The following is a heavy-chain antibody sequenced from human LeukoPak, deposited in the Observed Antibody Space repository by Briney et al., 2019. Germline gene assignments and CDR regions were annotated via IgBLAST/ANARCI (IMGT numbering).Heavy chain of an antibody. J-gene: IGHJ5*01. D-gene: IGHD2-15*01. V-gene: IGHV5-51*01. Sequence: GESLKISCKASGYRFPSYWIAWVRQMPGKGLEWMGIINLDDSDTRYSPSFQGRVTISADKSIKTAYLQWSSLKASDTAMYYCARHTCSGGSCLDSWGQGTLVTVSS. CDR2: INLDDSDT. CDR3: ARHTCSGGSCLDS. CDR1: GYRFPSYW.